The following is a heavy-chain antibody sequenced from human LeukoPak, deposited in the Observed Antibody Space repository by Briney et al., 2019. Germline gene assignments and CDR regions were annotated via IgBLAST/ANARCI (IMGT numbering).Heavy chain of an antibody. D-gene: IGHD6-13*01. CDR2: IYHSGST. J-gene: IGHJ4*02. Sequence: PSETLSLTCAVSGGSISSSNWWSWVRQPPGKGLEWIGEIYHSGSTNYNPSLKSRVTISVDKSKNQFSLKLSSVTPADTAVYYCARNNGYSSSWSLLDYWGQGTLVTVSS. CDR3: ARNNGYSSSWSLLDY. V-gene: IGHV4-4*02. CDR1: GGSISSSNW.